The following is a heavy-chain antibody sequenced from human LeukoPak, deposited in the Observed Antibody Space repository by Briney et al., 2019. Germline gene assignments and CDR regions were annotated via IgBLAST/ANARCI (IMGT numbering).Heavy chain of an antibody. J-gene: IGHJ4*02. CDR1: GFTFSVHG. V-gene: IGHV3-23*01. CDR3: AKDATPHNGIWDNFDH. CDR2: VGGGIDI. D-gene: IGHD1-26*01. Sequence: PGGSLRLSCVASGFTFSVHGMTWVRQAPGEGLKWVSSVGGGIDIYYADSVKGRFTASRDDSMKTVYLQMNSLRAEDTAVYYCAKDATPHNGIWDNFDHWGQGTPVTVSS.